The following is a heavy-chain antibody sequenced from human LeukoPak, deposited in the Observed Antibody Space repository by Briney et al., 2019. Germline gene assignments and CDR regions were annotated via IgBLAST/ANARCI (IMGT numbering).Heavy chain of an antibody. J-gene: IGHJ4*02. CDR2: IYTSGST. CDR1: DGSMKSYH. CDR3: ARRFDY. Sequence: SETLSLTCSVSDGSMKSYHWSWIRQPAGKGLEWIGRIYTSGSTDYNPSLRSRVTISVDTPKNQFSLKMDSVTAADTAVYYCARRFDYWGQGTLVTVSS. V-gene: IGHV4-4*07.